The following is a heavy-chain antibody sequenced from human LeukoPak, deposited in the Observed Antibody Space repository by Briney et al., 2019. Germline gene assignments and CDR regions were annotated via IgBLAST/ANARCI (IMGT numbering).Heavy chain of an antibody. Sequence: SETLSLTCVVYGGSFSGYYWSWIRQPPGKGLEWIGEINHSGSTKYNPSLKSRVTISVDTSKNQFSLKLSSVTAADTAVYYCARTNRITIFGVVIVYYYYYYMDVWGKGTTVTVSS. J-gene: IGHJ6*03. D-gene: IGHD3-3*01. CDR3: ARTNRITIFGVVIVYYYYYYMDV. V-gene: IGHV4-34*01. CDR2: INHSGST. CDR1: GGSFSGYY.